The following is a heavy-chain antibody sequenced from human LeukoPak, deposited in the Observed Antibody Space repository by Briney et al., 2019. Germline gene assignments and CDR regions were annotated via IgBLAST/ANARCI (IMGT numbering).Heavy chain of an antibody. CDR2: ISYGGST. J-gene: IGHJ3*02. V-gene: IGHV4-59*12. CDR1: GDSMTSMRRYS. CDR3: ARDWGIRTTEYNAFDM. D-gene: IGHD2/OR15-2a*01. Sequence: PSETLSLTCTVSGDSMTSMRRYSWSWIRQAPGEGLGWIGSISYGGSTNYNPSLKSRVAISVDTSQNQFSLKLMSVTAADTAVYSCARDWGIRTTEYNAFDMWGRGTMVTVSS.